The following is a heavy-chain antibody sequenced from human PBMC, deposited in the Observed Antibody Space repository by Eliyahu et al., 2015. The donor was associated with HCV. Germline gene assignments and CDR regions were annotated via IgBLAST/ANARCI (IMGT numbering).Heavy chain of an antibody. V-gene: IGHV4-4*07. Sequence: QVQLQESGPGLVKPSETLSLTCTVSGGSISSYYWSWIRQPAGKGLEWIGRIYTSGSTNYNPSLKSRVTMSVDTSKNQFSLKLSSVTAADTAVYYCARGDYYGSGSPHYYYGMDVWGQGTTVTVSS. CDR3: ARGDYYGSGSPHYYYGMDV. CDR1: GGSISSYY. D-gene: IGHD3-10*01. J-gene: IGHJ6*02. CDR2: IYTSGST.